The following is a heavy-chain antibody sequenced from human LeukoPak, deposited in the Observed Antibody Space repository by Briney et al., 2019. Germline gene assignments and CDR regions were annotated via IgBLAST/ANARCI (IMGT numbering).Heavy chain of an antibody. Sequence: GRSLRKSSQTLTLTCTFSGFSLIRQAPGKGLEWVAVIWDDGSNKYYADSVKGRFTISRDNSMNTLYLQMNSLRADDTTVSYYATHVYYVGSSRYYGLHHWGQGTLVTVSS. V-gene: IGHV3-33*01. CDR3: ATHVYYVGSSRYYGLHH. J-gene: IGHJ5*02. D-gene: IGHD3-22*01. CDR1: TLTCTFSG. CDR2: IWDDGSNK.